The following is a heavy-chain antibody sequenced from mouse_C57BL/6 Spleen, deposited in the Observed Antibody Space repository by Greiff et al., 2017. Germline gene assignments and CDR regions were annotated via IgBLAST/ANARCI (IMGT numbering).Heavy chain of an antibody. CDR2: ISSGSSTI. CDR1: GFTFSDYG. J-gene: IGHJ4*01. D-gene: IGHD2-1*01. CDR3: ARRRGNDAMDY. V-gene: IGHV5-17*01. Sequence: EVKLVESGGGLVKPGGSLKLSCAASGFTFSDYGMHWVRQAPEKGLEWVAYISSGSSTIYYADTVKRRFTISRDNAKNTLFLQMTSLRSEDTAMYYCARRRGNDAMDYWGQGTSVTVSS.